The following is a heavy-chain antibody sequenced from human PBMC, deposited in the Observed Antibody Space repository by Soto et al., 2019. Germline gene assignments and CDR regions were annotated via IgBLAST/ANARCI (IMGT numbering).Heavy chain of an antibody. CDR3: ARDQDELRYFAWTPAY. V-gene: IGHV3-30-3*01. CDR2: ISYDGSSK. Sequence: QVQLVESGGGVVQPGRSLRLSCAASGFTFSSYAMHWVRQAPGKGLEWVALISYDGSSKYSADSVKGRFTISRDNSKNSLYLQMNSLRPEDTAVYYCARDQDELRYFAWTPAYWGQGTLVTVSS. CDR1: GFTFSSYA. J-gene: IGHJ4*02. D-gene: IGHD3-9*01.